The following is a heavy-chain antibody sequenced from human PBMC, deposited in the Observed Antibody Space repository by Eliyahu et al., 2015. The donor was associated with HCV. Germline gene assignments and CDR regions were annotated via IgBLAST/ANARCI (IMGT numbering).Heavy chain of an antibody. CDR1: GGSISSYY. CDR3: ARGIVQWPL. D-gene: IGHD6-19*01. J-gene: IGHJ4*02. CDR2: IYYSGNT. Sequence: QVQLQESGPGLVKPSETLSLTCTVSGGSISSYYWSWIRQPPGKGLEWIGCIYYSGNTNYSPSLKSRVTISVDTSKNQFSLKLSSVTAADTAVYYCARGIVQWPLWGQGTLVTVSS. V-gene: IGHV4-59*01.